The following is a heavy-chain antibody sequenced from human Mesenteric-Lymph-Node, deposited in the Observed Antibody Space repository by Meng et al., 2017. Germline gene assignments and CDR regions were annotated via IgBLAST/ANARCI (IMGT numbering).Heavy chain of an antibody. Sequence: QGQLTGPGPGLWKPGGTPSITCDGSGGSISSSNWWSWVRQPPGKGLEWIGEIYHSGSTNYKPSLKSRVTISVDKSKNQFSLKLRSVTAADTAVYYCASGRKYCSSTSCYGQFDYWGQGTLVTVSS. CDR1: GGSISSSNW. CDR3: ASGRKYCSSTSCYGQFDY. V-gene: IGHV4-4*02. D-gene: IGHD2-2*01. J-gene: IGHJ4*02. CDR2: IYHSGST.